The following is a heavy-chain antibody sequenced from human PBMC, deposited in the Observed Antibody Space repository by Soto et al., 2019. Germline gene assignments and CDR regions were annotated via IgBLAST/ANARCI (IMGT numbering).Heavy chain of an antibody. CDR2: IRSKANSYAT. Sequence: EVQLVESGGGLVQPGGSLKLSCAASGFTFSGSAMHWVRQASGKGLEWVGRIRSKANSYATAYAASVKGRFTISRDDSKNTAYLQMNSLKPEDTAVYYCTRHSRRDYGDYGNWFDPWGQGTLVTVSS. V-gene: IGHV3-73*01. J-gene: IGHJ5*02. CDR1: GFTFSGSA. CDR3: TRHSRRDYGDYGNWFDP. D-gene: IGHD4-17*01.